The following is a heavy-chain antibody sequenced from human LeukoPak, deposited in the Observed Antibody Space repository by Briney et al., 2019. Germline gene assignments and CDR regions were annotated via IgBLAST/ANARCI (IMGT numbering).Heavy chain of an antibody. J-gene: IGHJ4*02. CDR1: GFIVSDDY. CDR3: AKDRVTQAGFDY. D-gene: IGHD3-10*01. Sequence: PGGSLRLSCAASGFIVSDDYISWVRQAPGKGLEWVTFIQYDASNEYYADSVRGRFTISRDNSKYALYLQMNSLRAEDTAVYYCAKDRVTQAGFDYWGQGALVTVSS. V-gene: IGHV3-30*02. CDR2: IQYDASNE.